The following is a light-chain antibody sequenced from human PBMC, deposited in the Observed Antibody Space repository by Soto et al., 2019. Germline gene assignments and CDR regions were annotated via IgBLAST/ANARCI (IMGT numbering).Light chain of an antibody. J-gene: IGLJ1*01. CDR3: CSYAGSTTQTYV. Sequence: QSALTQPASVSGSPGQSITISCTGTHSDVGSYNLVSWYQQHPSKAPKVIIYEVSERPSGVSDRFSGSKSGNTASLMISGLQAEDEADYYCCSYAGSTTQTYVFGSGTKLTVL. CDR2: EVS. CDR1: HSDVGSYNL. V-gene: IGLV2-23*02.